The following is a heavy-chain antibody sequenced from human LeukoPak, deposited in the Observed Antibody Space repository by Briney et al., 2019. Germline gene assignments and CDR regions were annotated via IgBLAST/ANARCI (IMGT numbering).Heavy chain of an antibody. J-gene: IGHJ6*02. CDR3: VREVVVITTLPYGVDV. V-gene: IGHV3-74*01. CDR1: GFTFSSYW. Sequence: GGSLRLSCAASGFTFSSYWMHWVRQAPGKGLVWVSRINSDGSSTSYADSVKGRFTISRDNAKNTLYLQMNSLRAEDTAVYYCVREVVVITTLPYGVDVWGQGTTVTVSS. D-gene: IGHD3-22*01. CDR2: INSDGSST.